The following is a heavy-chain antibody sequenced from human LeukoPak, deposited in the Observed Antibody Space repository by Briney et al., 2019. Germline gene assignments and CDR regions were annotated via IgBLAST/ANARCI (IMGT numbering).Heavy chain of an antibody. D-gene: IGHD1-14*01. Sequence: PGGSLRLSCAASGFRFSNYGMHWVRQAPGKGLEWVAALLYDGNTKHYADSVRGRFTISRDISKNTFYLQMNSLTAEDTAVYYCARDHRPEIQYYYMDVWGKGTTGAVSS. J-gene: IGHJ6*03. CDR1: GFRFSNYG. V-gene: IGHV3-33*01. CDR2: LLYDGNTK. CDR3: ARDHRPEIQYYYMDV.